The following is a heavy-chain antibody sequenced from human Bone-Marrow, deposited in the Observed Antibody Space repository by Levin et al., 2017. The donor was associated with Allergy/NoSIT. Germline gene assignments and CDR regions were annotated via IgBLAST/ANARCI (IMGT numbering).Heavy chain of an antibody. CDR2: IYYTGNV. V-gene: IGHV4-59*01. J-gene: IGHJ4*02. CDR1: GGSISHYY. Sequence: SPTLSLTCTVSGGSISHYYWSWIRQTPGKGLQWIGYIYYTGNVHYNPSLMSRLTLSVDTSKNQFSLKLRSVTAADTAVYYCARHYDGLLYNFDSWGQGTLVTVSS. D-gene: IGHD3-22*01. CDR3: ARHYDGLLYNFDS.